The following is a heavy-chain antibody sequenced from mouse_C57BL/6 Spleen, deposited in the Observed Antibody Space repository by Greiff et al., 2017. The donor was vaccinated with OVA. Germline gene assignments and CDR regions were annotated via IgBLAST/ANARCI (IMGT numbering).Heavy chain of an antibody. CDR1: GYTFTDYY. CDR2: IYPGSGNT. J-gene: IGHJ4*01. V-gene: IGHV1-76*01. CDR3: ARDGSSYGDYAMDY. Sequence: QVQLKESGAELVRPGASVKLSCKASGYTFTDYYINWVKQRPGQGLEWIARIYPGSGNTYYNEKFKGKATLTAEKSSSTAYMQLSSLTSEDSSVYFCARDGSSYGDYAMDYWDEGTAGTVSS. D-gene: IGHD1-1*01.